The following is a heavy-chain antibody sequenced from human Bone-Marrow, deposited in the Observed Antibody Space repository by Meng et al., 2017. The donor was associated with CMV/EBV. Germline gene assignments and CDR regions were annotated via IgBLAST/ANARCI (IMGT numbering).Heavy chain of an antibody. D-gene: IGHD3-22*01. J-gene: IGHJ3*02. CDR3: ARRRSSGYPPAAFDI. CDR2: INPNSGGT. CDR1: GFTFSSYA. V-gene: IGHV1-2*02. Sequence: GGSLRLSCAASGFTFSSYAMSWVRQAPGQGLEWMGWINPNSGGTNYAQKFQGRVTMTRDTSISTAYMELSRLRSDDTAVYYCARRRSSGYPPAAFDIWGQGTMVTVSS.